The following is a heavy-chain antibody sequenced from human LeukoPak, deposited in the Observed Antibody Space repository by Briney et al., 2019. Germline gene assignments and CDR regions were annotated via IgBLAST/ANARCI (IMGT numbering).Heavy chain of an antibody. J-gene: IGHJ4*02. V-gene: IGHV3-48*03. D-gene: IGHD2/OR15-2a*01. CDR3: ASLAGGYFFDH. CDR2: ISSSGSTI. Sequence: PGGSLRLSCAASGFTLSSYEMNWVRQAPGKGLEWVSYISSSGSTIYYADSVKGRFTISRDNAKNSLYLQMNSLRAEDTAVYCCASLAGGYFFDHWGQGTLVTVSS. CDR1: GFTLSSYE.